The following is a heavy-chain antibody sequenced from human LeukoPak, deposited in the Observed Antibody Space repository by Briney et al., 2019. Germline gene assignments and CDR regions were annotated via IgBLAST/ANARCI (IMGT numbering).Heavy chain of an antibody. J-gene: IGHJ4*02. CDR2: IGSSGSTI. CDR1: GFPFSVYE. CDR3: ALLAVASDFDY. V-gene: IGHV3-48*03. Sequence: GGSLRLSCAVSGFPFSVYEMNWVRQAPGKGLEWVSNIGSSGSTIYYAGSVKGRFSISRDNAKSSLYLQMNSLRVEDTAVYYCALLAVASDFDYWGQGALVTVSS. D-gene: IGHD6-19*01.